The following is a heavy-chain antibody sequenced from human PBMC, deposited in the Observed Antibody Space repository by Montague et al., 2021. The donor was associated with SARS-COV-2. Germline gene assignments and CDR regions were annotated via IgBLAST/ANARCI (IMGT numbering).Heavy chain of an antibody. CDR2: IYTSGST. V-gene: IGHV4-4*07. CDR1: GGSISSYY. Sequence: SETLSLTCTVSGGSISSYYWSWIRQPAGKGLEWIGRIYTSGSTNYNPSLKSRVTMSVDTSKNQFSLKLSSVTAADTAVYYCAREAWFGDKTSASVYYGMDVWGQGTTVTVSS. D-gene: IGHD3-10*01. J-gene: IGHJ6*02. CDR3: AREAWFGDKTSASVYYGMDV.